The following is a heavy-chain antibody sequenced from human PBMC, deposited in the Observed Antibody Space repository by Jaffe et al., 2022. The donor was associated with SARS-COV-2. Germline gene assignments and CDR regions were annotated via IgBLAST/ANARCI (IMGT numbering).Heavy chain of an antibody. J-gene: IGHJ6*03. D-gene: IGHD6-19*01. Sequence: QVQLVESGGGVVQPGRSLRLSCAASGFTFSSYAMHWVRQAPGKGLEWVAVISYDGSNKYYADSVKGRFTISRDNSKNTLYLQMNSLRAEDTAVYYCARDGAVAAHYYYYYYMDVWGKGTTVTVSS. CDR1: GFTFSSYA. V-gene: IGHV3-30*04. CDR2: ISYDGSNK. CDR3: ARDGAVAAHYYYYYYMDV.